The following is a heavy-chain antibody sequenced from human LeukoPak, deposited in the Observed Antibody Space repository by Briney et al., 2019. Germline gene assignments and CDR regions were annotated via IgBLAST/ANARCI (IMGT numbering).Heavy chain of an antibody. Sequence: PSETLFLTCTVSGGSVSGGNYFWTWIRQPPGKGLEWIGYMYYSGSTYYNPSLKSRVIISVDPSKNQFTLKLTSVSAADTAMYYCARATDAIFDWFDSWGQGTLVTVSS. V-gene: IGHV4-30-4*01. CDR3: ARATDAIFDWFDS. J-gene: IGHJ5*01. CDR1: GGSVSGGNYF. CDR2: MYYSGST. D-gene: IGHD2-21*02.